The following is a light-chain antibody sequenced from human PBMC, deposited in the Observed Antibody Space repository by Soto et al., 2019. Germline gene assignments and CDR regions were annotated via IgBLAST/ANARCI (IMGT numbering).Light chain of an antibody. CDR3: TSYTSTGAPVV. CDR2: GVT. V-gene: IGLV2-14*01. Sequence: QSALTQPASVSGSPGQSITISCTGTSSDVGGYNYVSWYQQHPGKAPKLIIYGVTNRPSGASLRFSGSKSGNTASLTISGLQAEDEADYYCTSYTSTGAPVVFGGGTKVTVL. J-gene: IGLJ1*01. CDR1: SSDVGGYNY.